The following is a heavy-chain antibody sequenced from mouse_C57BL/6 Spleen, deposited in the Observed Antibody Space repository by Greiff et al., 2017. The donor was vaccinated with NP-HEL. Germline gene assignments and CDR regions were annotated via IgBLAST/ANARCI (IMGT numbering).Heavy chain of an antibody. D-gene: IGHD1-1*01. CDR3: AKKRDYYGSLAMDY. CDR1: GFSLTSYG. CDR2: IWRGGST. V-gene: IGHV2-5*01. Sequence: VQVVESGPGLVQPSQSLSITCTVSGFSLTSYGVHWVRQSPGKGLEWLGVIWRGGSTDYNAACMSRLSITKDNSKSQVFFKMNSLQADDTAIYYCAKKRDYYGSLAMDYWGQGTSVTVSS. J-gene: IGHJ4*01.